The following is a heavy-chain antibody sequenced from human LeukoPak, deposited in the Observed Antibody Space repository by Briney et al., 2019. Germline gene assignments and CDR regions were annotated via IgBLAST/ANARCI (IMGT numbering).Heavy chain of an antibody. Sequence: GGSLRLSCKTSGFTFSFSSYFMTWVRQAPGKGLEWVAVISYDGSNKYYADSVKGRFTISRDNSKNTLYLQMNSLRAEDTAVYYCAREPYDFWSGSGWFDPWGQGTLVTVSS. CDR1: GFTFSFSSYF. D-gene: IGHD3-3*01. V-gene: IGHV3-30-3*01. J-gene: IGHJ5*02. CDR2: ISYDGSNK. CDR3: AREPYDFWSGSGWFDP.